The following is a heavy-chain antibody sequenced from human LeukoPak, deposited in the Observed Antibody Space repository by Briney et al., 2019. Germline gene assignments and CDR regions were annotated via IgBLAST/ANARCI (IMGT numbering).Heavy chain of an antibody. CDR1: GFIFSHYG. J-gene: IGHJ4*02. CDR2: IWSDATNK. CDR3: ARISRDYYDSSGSLGY. V-gene: IGHV3-33*01. Sequence: PGGSLKLSCAATGFIFSHYGMHWVSQAPGKGLEWGAVIWSDATNKYYPASVKGRFSISRDDSGKTVYLQMDSLRPEDTAVYYCARISRDYYDSSGSLGYWGQGTLVTVSS. D-gene: IGHD3-22*01.